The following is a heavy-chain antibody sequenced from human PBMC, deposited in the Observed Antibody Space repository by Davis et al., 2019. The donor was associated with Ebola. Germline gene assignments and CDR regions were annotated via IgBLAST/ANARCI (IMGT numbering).Heavy chain of an antibody. CDR3: AKDYGGNFDY. Sequence: GESLKISCAASGFTFSSYWMHWVRQAPGKGLVWVSRINSDGSSTSYADSVKGRFTISRDNSKNTLYLQMNSLRAEDTAVYYCAKDYGGNFDYWGQGTLVTVSS. V-gene: IGHV3-74*01. CDR1: GFTFSSYW. J-gene: IGHJ4*02. D-gene: IGHD4-23*01. CDR2: INSDGSST.